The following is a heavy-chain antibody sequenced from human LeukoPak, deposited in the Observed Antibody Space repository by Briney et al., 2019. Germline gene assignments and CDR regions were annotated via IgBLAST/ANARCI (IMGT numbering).Heavy chain of an antibody. CDR2: INHSGST. J-gene: IGHJ5*02. D-gene: IGHD2-15*01. Sequence: PSETLSLTCAVYGGSFSGYYWSWIRQPPGKGLEWIGEINHSGSTNHNPSLKSRVTISVDTSKNQFSLKLSSVTAADTAVYYCARRSGYCSGGSCYKNWFDPWGQGTLVTVSS. CDR3: ARRSGYCSGGSCYKNWFDP. CDR1: GGSFSGYY. V-gene: IGHV4-34*01.